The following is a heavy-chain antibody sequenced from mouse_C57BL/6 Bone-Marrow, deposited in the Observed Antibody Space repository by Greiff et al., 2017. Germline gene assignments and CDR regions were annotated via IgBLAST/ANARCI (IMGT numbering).Heavy chain of an antibody. Sequence: VQLKQSGPVLVKPGASVKMSCKASGYTFTDYYMNWVKQSHGKSLEWIGVINPYNGGTSYNQKFKGKATLTVYKSSSSAYMGLNSLTSEDSAVYYCARGYYYGSSWDWGQGTTLTVSS. J-gene: IGHJ2*01. CDR1: GYTFTDYY. V-gene: IGHV1-19*01. D-gene: IGHD1-1*01. CDR3: ARGYYYGSSWD. CDR2: INPYNGGT.